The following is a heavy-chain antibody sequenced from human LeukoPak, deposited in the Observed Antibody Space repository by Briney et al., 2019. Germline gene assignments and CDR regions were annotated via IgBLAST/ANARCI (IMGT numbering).Heavy chain of an antibody. D-gene: IGHD3-22*01. J-gene: IGHJ3*02. V-gene: IGHV3-21*01. CDR3: ARVGDSSGYFHDAFDI. Sequence: GGSLRLSCAASGFTFSDYSMNWVRQAPGKGLEWVSSISTSSGYIYYADSVKGRFTISRDNAKNSLYLQMNSLRAEDTAVYYCARVGDSSGYFHDAFDIWGRGTMVTVSS. CDR1: GFTFSDYS. CDR2: ISTSSGYI.